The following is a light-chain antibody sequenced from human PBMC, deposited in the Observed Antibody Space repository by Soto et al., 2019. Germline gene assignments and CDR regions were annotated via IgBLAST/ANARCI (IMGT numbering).Light chain of an antibody. CDR2: DAS. J-gene: IGKJ4*01. CDR3: QQYDNLPLT. CDR1: QDINNY. V-gene: IGKV1-33*01. Sequence: DIQMTQSQSSLSASVGDRVAITCQASQDINNYLNWYQQKSGKAPKLLIYDASDLETGVPSRFSGSGSGTDFTFTISSLQPEDIATYYCQQYDNLPLTFGGGTKVDIK.